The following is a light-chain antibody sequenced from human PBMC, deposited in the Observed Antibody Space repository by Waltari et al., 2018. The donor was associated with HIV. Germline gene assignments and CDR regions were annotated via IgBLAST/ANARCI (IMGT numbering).Light chain of an antibody. V-gene: IGKV1-39*01. CDR1: RSISTL. CDR2: SAS. CDR3: QQSYIAYT. Sequence: EIQMTLSPSSLSASVGDRVTITCRASRSISTLLNWYQQKPGKAPKLLIYSASSLQSWVPSRFSGSGSGTDFTLTISSLQPEDSASYFCQQSYIAYTFGQGTKLEI. J-gene: IGKJ2*01.